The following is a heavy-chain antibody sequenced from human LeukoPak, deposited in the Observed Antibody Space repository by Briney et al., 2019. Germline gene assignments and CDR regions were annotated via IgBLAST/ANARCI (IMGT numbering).Heavy chain of an antibody. D-gene: IGHD3-22*01. CDR3: ATRRYYDSSGYYSGVVDY. CDR1: GYTLTELS. J-gene: IGHJ4*02. Sequence: ASVKVSCKVSGYTLTELSMHWVRQAPGKGLEWMGGFDLEDGETIYAQKFQGRVTITEDTSTDTAYMELSSLRSGDTAVYYCATRRYYDSSGYYSGVVDYWGQGTLVTVSS. V-gene: IGHV1-24*01. CDR2: FDLEDGET.